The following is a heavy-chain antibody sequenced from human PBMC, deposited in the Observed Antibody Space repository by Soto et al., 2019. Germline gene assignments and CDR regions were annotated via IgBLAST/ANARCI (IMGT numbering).Heavy chain of an antibody. D-gene: IGHD3-22*01. V-gene: IGHV4-4*09. CDR2: IYKGGSI. Sequence: QVHLQESGPGLVKPSETLSLTCRVSGGSISNDYWTWIRQPPGKGLEWIGYIYKGGSINYNPSLKSRVTISVYTSNNQFSLKLSSVTAADTAVYYCARAYYDRSGYAVDPWGQGTLVTVSS. J-gene: IGHJ5*02. CDR3: ARAYYDRSGYAVDP. CDR1: GGSISNDY.